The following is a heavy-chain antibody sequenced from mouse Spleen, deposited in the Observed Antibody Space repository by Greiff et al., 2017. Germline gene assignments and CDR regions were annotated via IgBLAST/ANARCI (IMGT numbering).Heavy chain of an antibody. D-gene: IGHD4-1*01. CDR1: GFNIKDTY. CDR3: APLTGDY. J-gene: IGHJ2*01. Sequence: EVKLMESGAELVKPGASVKLSCTASGFNIKDTYMHWVKQRPEQGLEWIGRIDPANGNTKYDPKFQGKATITADTSSNTAYLQLSSLTSEDTAVYYCAPLTGDYWGQGTTLTVSS. V-gene: IGHV14-3*02. CDR2: IDPANGNT.